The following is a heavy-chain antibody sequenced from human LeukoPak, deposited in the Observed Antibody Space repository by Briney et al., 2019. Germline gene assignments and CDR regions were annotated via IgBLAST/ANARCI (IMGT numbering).Heavy chain of an antibody. J-gene: IGHJ3*02. CDR1: GFTFSSYS. CDR2: ISSSSSYI. V-gene: IGHV3-21*01. Sequence: GGSLRLSCAASGFTFSSYSMNWVRQAPGKGLEWVSSISSSSSYIYYADSVKCRFTISRDNAKNSLYLQMNSLRAEDTAVYYCARVGLAAAGTKAFDIWGQGTMVTVSS. D-gene: IGHD6-13*01. CDR3: ARVGLAAAGTKAFDI.